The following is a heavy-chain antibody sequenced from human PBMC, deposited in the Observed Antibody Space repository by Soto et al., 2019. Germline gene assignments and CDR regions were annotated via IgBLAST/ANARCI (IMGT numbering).Heavy chain of an antibody. J-gene: IGHJ6*01. D-gene: IGHD2-2*01. Sequence: GGSLRLFSAASGFTFSSYGMHWVRQAPGKGLVWVAVIWYDASNKYYADSVKGRFTISRANSKNTLYLQMNSLRAEDTAVYYCARDGCGSTSCLRGWYVLNYGMDVWGQGTLVTVCS. CDR2: IWYDASNK. V-gene: IGHV3-33*01. CDR1: GFTFSSYG. CDR3: ARDGCGSTSCLRGWYVLNYGMDV.